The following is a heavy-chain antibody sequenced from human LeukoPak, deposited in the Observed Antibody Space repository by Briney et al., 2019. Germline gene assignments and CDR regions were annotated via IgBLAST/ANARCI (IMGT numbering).Heavy chain of an antibody. D-gene: IGHD3-22*01. Sequence: GGSLRLSCAASGFTFSSYEMNWVRQAPGKGLEWVSYISSSGSTIYYADSVKGRFTISRDNAKNSLYLQMNSLRAEDTAVYYCAVLSSSGYHPSPDAFDIWGQGTMVTVSS. J-gene: IGHJ3*02. CDR1: GFTFSSYE. CDR2: ISSSGSTI. V-gene: IGHV3-48*03. CDR3: AVLSSSGYHPSPDAFDI.